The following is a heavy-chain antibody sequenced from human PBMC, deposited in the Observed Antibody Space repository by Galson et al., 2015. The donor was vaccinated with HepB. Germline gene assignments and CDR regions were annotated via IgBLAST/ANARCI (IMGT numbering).Heavy chain of an antibody. Sequence: SLRLSCAASGFTFSNYGMSWVRQAPGKGLEWVSAISGSGDNTYNADSVRGRFIISRDNSKNTLYLQMNSLRAEDTAIYYCVKGSGYSSWWQNPDYWGQGTLVTVSS. CDR2: ISGSGDNT. CDR1: GFTFSNYG. J-gene: IGHJ4*02. CDR3: VKGSGYSSWWQNPDY. V-gene: IGHV3-23*01. D-gene: IGHD6-19*01.